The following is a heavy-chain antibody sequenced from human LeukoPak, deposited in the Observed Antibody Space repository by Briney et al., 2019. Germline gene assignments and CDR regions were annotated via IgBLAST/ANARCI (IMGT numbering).Heavy chain of an antibody. D-gene: IGHD3-10*01. CDR2: IHPEGNEK. V-gene: IGHV3-7*01. CDR1: GFTFRNFW. J-gene: IGHJ4*02. CDR3: TREDAFSGDQ. Sequence: PGGSLRLSCAASGFTFRNFWMSWVRQAPGRGLEWVDNIHPEGNEKYHVESVKGRITISRDNPKSSLFLQSNGLTDEDTAEYYWTREDAFSGDQWGQGPLVTVTS.